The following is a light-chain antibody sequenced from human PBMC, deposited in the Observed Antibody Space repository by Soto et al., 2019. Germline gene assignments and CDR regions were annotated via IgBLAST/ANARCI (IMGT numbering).Light chain of an antibody. Sequence: QSALTQPPSAPGSPGQSVTIPCPGPSSAVGGYDYVSWYQQHPGKAPKLMIYEVSKRPSGVPDRFSGSKSGNTASLTVSGLQAEDEADYYCSSYAGSNNYVFGTGTKVTVL. V-gene: IGLV2-8*01. J-gene: IGLJ1*01. CDR1: SSAVGGYDY. CDR3: SSYAGSNNYV. CDR2: EVS.